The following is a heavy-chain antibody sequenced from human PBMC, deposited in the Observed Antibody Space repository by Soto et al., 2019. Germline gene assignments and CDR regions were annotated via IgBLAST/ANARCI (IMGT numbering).Heavy chain of an antibody. Sequence: PGGSLRLSCAASGFTFDDYGMSWVRQAPGKGLEWVSGINWNGGSTGYADSVKGRFTISRDNAKNSLYLQMNSLRAEDTALYYCARGGLYSSGPPSPEHDYWGQGTLVTVSS. J-gene: IGHJ4*02. CDR3: ARGGLYSSGPPSPEHDY. D-gene: IGHD6-19*01. CDR2: INWNGGST. CDR1: GFTFDDYG. V-gene: IGHV3-20*04.